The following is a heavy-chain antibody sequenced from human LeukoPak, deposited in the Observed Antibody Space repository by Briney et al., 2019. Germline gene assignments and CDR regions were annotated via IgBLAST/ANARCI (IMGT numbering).Heavy chain of an antibody. J-gene: IGHJ4*02. V-gene: IGHV4-59*08. Sequence: SETLSLTCTVYGGSISSYYWSWIRQPPGKGLEWIGYIYYSGSTKYNPSLKSRVSISVDTSKNQFSLKLSSVTAADTAVYYCARGAGAGYNLQLFDYWGQGTLVTVSS. CDR1: GGSISSYY. CDR3: ARGAGAGYNLQLFDY. CDR2: IYYSGST. D-gene: IGHD5-24*01.